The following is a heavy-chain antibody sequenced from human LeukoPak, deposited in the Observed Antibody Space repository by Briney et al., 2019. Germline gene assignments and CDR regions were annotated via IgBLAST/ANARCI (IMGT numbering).Heavy chain of an antibody. CDR2: IWNDGSSR. V-gene: IGHV3-33*03. D-gene: IGHD4-11*01. CDR3: AKDAQRGFDYSNSLEK. J-gene: IGHJ4*02. Sequence: GGSLTLSCVASHFTFSHFGMHGVREAPGKGLEGVTVIWNDGSSRYYADSVKGRFTIYRDNSQNTVYLQMNSLRVEDTAVYYCAKDAQRGFDYSNSLEKWGQGTLVIVSS. CDR1: HFTFSHFG.